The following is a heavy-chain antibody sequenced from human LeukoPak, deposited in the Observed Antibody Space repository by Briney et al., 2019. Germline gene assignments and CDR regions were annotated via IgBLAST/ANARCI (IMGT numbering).Heavy chain of an antibody. CDR3: ARSVYYYDSSGYYYAFDI. CDR1: GGTFSSYA. V-gene: IGHV1-69*01. Sequence: SVKVSCKASGGTFSSYAISWVRQAPGQGLEWMGGIIPIFGTANYAQKFQGRVTITADESTSTAYMELSSLRSEDTAVYYCARSVYYYDSSGYYYAFDIWGQGTMVTVSS. D-gene: IGHD3-22*01. CDR2: IIPIFGTA. J-gene: IGHJ3*02.